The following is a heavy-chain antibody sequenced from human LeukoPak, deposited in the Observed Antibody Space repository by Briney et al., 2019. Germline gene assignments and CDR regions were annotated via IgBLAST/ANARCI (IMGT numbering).Heavy chain of an antibody. CDR2: IYSGGST. D-gene: IGHD3-10*01. CDR3: ASAYNYASGSFDI. J-gene: IGHJ3*02. CDR1: GFTFSSYG. Sequence: GGTLRLSCAASGFTFSSYGMSWVRQAPGKGLEWVSVIYSGGSTYYADSVKGRFTISRDKSKNTLYLQMYSLRAEDTAVYYCASAYNYASGSFDIWGQGTMVTVSS. V-gene: IGHV3-53*01.